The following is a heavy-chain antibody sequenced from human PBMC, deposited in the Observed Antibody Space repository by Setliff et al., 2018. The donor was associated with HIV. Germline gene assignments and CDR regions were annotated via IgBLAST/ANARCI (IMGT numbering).Heavy chain of an antibody. V-gene: IGHV3-23*01. CDR1: GFTFSSYA. Sequence: PGGSLRLSCAASGFTFSSYAMSWVRQAPGKGLEWVSAISGSGGSTYYADSVKGRFTISRDNSKNTLYLQMNSLRVEDTAVYYCAKTLTTVTDAEYFQHWGQGTRVTVSS. CDR3: AKTLTTVTDAEYFQH. J-gene: IGHJ1*01. CDR2: ISGSGGST. D-gene: IGHD4-17*01.